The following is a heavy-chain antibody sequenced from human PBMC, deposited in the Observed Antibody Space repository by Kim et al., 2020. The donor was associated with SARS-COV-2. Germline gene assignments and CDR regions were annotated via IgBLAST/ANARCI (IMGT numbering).Heavy chain of an antibody. D-gene: IGHD3-22*01. CDR1: GYTFTSYY. Sequence: ASVKVSCKASGYTFTSYYMHWVRQAPGQGLEWMGIINPSGGSTSYAQKFQGRVTMTRDTSTSTVYMELSSLRSEDTAVYYCARGEVYDSSGYYKKSDAFDIWGQGTMVTVSS. V-gene: IGHV1-46*01. CDR2: INPSGGST. CDR3: ARGEVYDSSGYYKKSDAFDI. J-gene: IGHJ3*02.